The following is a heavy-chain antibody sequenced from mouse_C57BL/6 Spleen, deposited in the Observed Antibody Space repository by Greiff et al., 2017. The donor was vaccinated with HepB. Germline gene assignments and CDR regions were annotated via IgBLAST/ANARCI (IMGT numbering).Heavy chain of an antibody. Sequence: EVQLQQSGPELVKPGASVKIPCKASGYTFTDYNMDWVKQSHGKSLEWIGDINPNNGGTIYNQKFKGKATLTVDKSSSTAYMELRSLTSEDTAGYYCERRKLASYYYGSPWFAYWGQGTLVTVSA. CDR2: INPNNGGT. V-gene: IGHV1-18*01. D-gene: IGHD1-1*01. CDR1: GYTFTDYN. CDR3: ERRKLASYYYGSPWFAY. J-gene: IGHJ3*01.